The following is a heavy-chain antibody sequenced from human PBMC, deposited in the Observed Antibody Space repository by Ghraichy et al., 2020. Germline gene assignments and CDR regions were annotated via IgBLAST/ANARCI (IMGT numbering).Heavy chain of an antibody. V-gene: IGHV1-69*04. CDR1: GGTFSSYT. J-gene: IGHJ5*02. Sequence: SVKVSCKASGGTFSSYTISWVRQAPGQGLEWMGRIIPILGIANYAQKFQGRVTITADKSTSTAYMELSSLRSEDTAVYYCARDRFSEDYYDSSGFLEGNWFDPWGQGTLVTVSS. D-gene: IGHD3-22*01. CDR2: IIPILGIA. CDR3: ARDRFSEDYYDSSGFLEGNWFDP.